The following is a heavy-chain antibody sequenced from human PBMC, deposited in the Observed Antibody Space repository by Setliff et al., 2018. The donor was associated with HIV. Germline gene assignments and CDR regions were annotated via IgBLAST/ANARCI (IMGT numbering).Heavy chain of an antibody. V-gene: IGHV4-31*03. CDR1: GGSISSGGYY. D-gene: IGHD1-26*01. Sequence: SETLSLTCTVSGGSISSGGYYWSWIRQHPGKGLEWIGYIYYSGSTYYNPSLKSRVTISVDTSKNRFSLKLSSVTAADTAVYYCARGSGSYSMLAFDIWGQGTMVTVSS. J-gene: IGHJ3*02. CDR3: ARGSGSYSMLAFDI. CDR2: IYYSGST.